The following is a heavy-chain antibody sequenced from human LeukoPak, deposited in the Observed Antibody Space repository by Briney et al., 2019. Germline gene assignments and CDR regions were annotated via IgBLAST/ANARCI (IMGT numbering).Heavy chain of an antibody. CDR3: ARALGYYDILTGPNPDAFDI. CDR1: GFTFSSYA. D-gene: IGHD3-9*01. Sequence: PGGSLRLSCAASGFTFSSYAMHWVRQAPGKGLEWVSSISSSSSYIYYADSVKGRFTISRDNAKNSLYLQMNSLRADDTAVYYCARALGYYDILTGPNPDAFDIWGQGTMVTVSS. V-gene: IGHV3-21*01. J-gene: IGHJ3*02. CDR2: ISSSSSYI.